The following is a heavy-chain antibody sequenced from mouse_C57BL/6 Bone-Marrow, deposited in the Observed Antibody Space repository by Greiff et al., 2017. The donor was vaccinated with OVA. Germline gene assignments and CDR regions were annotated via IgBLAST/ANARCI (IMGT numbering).Heavy chain of an antibody. CDR3: ARRLAYYYAMDY. J-gene: IGHJ4*01. CDR2: IYPGDGDT. Sequence: QVQLQQSGPELVKPGASVKISCKASGYAFSSSWMNWVKQRPGKGLEWIGRIYPGDGDTNYNGKFKGKATLTVDKPSSTAYMQLSSLTSEDSAVYYGARRLAYYYAMDYWGQGTSVTVSS. CDR1: GYAFSSSW. V-gene: IGHV1-82*01.